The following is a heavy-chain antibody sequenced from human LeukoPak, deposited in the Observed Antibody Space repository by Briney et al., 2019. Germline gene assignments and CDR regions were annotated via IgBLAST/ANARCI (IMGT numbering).Heavy chain of an antibody. CDR1: GFTFSSYS. D-gene: IGHD3-22*01. CDR3: AKVRLDYYDPGGYYYHSDAFDV. V-gene: IGHV3-21*01. J-gene: IGHJ3*01. Sequence: GGSLRLSCAASGFTFSSYSMNWVRQAPGKGLEWVSSISSSSTYMYYADSVKGRFTISRDNAKNALYLQMNILRAEDTAVYYCAKVRLDYYDPGGYYYHSDAFDVWGQGTMVTVSA. CDR2: ISSSSTYM.